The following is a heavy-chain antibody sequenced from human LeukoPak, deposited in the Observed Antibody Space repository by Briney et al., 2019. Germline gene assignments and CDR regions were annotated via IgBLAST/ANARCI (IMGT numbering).Heavy chain of an antibody. V-gene: IGHV4-34*01. Sequence: SETLSLTCAVYGGSFSGYYWSWIRQPPGKGLEWIGEINHSGSTNYNPSLKSRVTISVDTSKNQFSLKLSSVTAADTAVYYCASLGLVGATKGDYWGQGTLVTVSS. CDR3: ASLGLVGATKGDY. D-gene: IGHD1-26*01. CDR2: INHSGST. J-gene: IGHJ4*02. CDR1: GGSFSGYY.